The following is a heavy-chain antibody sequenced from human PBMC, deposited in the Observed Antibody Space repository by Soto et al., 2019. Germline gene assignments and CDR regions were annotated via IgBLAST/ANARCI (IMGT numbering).Heavy chain of an antibody. D-gene: IGHD6-13*01. Sequence: PGESLKLSCKGSGYSFTSYWIGWVRQMPGKGLEWMGIIYPGDSDTRYSPSFQGQVTISADKSISTAYLQWSSLKASDTAMYYCARQVAAARFYYYGMDVWGQGTTVTVSS. CDR1: GYSFTSYW. J-gene: IGHJ6*02. CDR3: ARQVAAARFYYYGMDV. CDR2: IYPGDSDT. V-gene: IGHV5-51*01.